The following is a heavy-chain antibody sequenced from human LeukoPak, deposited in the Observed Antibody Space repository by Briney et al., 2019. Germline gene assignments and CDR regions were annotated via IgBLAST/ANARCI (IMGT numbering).Heavy chain of an antibody. V-gene: IGHV3-30*02. CDR1: GFTFSSYG. CDR3: AKDSASLDYGDSYYFDY. J-gene: IGHJ4*02. D-gene: IGHD4-17*01. Sequence: GGSLRLSCAASGFTFSSYGMHWVRQAPGKGLEWVAFIRYDGSNKYYADSVKGRFTISRDNSKNTLYLQMNSLRAEDTAVYYCAKDSASLDYGDSYYFDYWGQGTLVTVSS. CDR2: IRYDGSNK.